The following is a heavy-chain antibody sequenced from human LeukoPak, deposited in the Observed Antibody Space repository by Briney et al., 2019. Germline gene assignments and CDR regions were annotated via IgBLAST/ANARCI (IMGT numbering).Heavy chain of an antibody. CDR2: IHTSGST. D-gene: IGHD3-10*01. J-gene: IGHJ4*02. Sequence: SETLSLTCTVSGGSISSYYWSWIRQPAGKGLEWIGRIHTSGSTNYNPSLKSRVTMSVDTSKNQFSLKLSSVTAADTAVYYCARDQVTMVRGVIISDYWGQGTLVTVSS. CDR3: ARDQVTMVRGVIISDY. V-gene: IGHV4-4*07. CDR1: GGSISSYY.